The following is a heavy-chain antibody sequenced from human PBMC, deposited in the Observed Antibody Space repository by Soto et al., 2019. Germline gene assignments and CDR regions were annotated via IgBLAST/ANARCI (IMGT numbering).Heavy chain of an antibody. CDR3: AIDIVEVWWQQPLPDHRVMDV. J-gene: IGHJ6*02. V-gene: IGHV3-30*03. CDR2: VSHDGRNT. D-gene: IGHD6-13*01. CDR1: GFTFSDDA. Sequence: PGGCLRLSCAASGFTFSDDAMHWVRQAPGKGLEWVAVVSHDGRNTHYADSVKGRFTISRDSSKNTVSLEMTSLRAEDTAVYYCAIDIVEVWWQQPLPDHRVMDVWGRGTPVTVSS.